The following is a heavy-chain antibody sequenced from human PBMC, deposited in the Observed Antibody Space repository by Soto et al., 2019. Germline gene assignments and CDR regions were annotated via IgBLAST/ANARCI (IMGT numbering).Heavy chain of an antibody. CDR1: KGCSSSLY. D-gene: IGHD3-16*01. Sequence: SHACSVGKGCSSSLYWSWIRQPPGKGLEWIGYIYYSGSTNYNPSLKSRVTISVDTSKNQFSLKLSSVTAAVTAVYYCAREGGCVFDIWGQGTMVTVSS. CDR3: AREGGCVFDI. J-gene: IGHJ3*02. V-gene: IGHV4-59*01. CDR2: IYYSGST.